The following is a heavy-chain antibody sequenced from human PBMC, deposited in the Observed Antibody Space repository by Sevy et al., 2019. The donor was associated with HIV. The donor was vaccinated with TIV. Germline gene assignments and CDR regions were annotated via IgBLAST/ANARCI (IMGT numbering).Heavy chain of an antibody. D-gene: IGHD3-10*01. V-gene: IGHV3-23*01. CDR3: SKAIYHETRTGKFDY. CDR2: ITASGPST. Sequence: GGSLRLSCAASGFTFSTYAMSWVRQAPGKGLEWVSAITASGPSTYYADSVKGRFTISRDNSKNTLYLQMNSLRAEDTAVIYCSKAIYHETRTGKFDYRGQGTPVTGSS. CDR1: GFTFSTYA. J-gene: IGHJ4*02.